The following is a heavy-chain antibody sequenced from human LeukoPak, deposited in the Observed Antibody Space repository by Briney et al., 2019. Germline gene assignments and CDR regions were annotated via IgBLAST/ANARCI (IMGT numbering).Heavy chain of an antibody. CDR1: GGSISSGDYN. Sequence: SETLSLTCTVSGGSISSGDYNWSWIRQPPGKGLEWIAYMYYSGSTYYNPSLKSRVTMSADTSKNQLSLKLSSVIAADTAVYYCARPYYYDSRIDPWGQGILVTVSS. J-gene: IGHJ5*02. D-gene: IGHD3-22*01. CDR2: MYYSGST. V-gene: IGHV4-30-4*01. CDR3: ARPYYYDSRIDP.